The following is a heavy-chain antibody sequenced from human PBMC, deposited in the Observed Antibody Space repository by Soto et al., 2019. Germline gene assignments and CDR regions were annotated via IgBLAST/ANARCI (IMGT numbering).Heavy chain of an antibody. CDR3: ARDLEYSYSNWFDP. Sequence: QVQLVESGGGVVQPGRSLRLSCAASGFTFSSYAIHCVRQAPGKGLEWVAVISYDGSNKYYADYVKGRFTISRDNSKNTLSMQMNSLRAEDTAVYYCARDLEYSYSNWFDPWGQGTLVTVSS. CDR2: ISYDGSNK. V-gene: IGHV3-30-3*01. CDR1: GFTFSSYA. J-gene: IGHJ5*02. D-gene: IGHD4-4*01.